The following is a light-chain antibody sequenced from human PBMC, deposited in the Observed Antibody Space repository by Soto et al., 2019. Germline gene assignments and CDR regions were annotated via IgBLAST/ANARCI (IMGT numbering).Light chain of an antibody. CDR2: TND. CDR3: AAWDDSLRGWV. J-gene: IGLJ3*02. V-gene: IGLV1-47*02. CDR1: SSNIGSNY. Sequence: QSVLTQPLSASGTPGQRVTICCSGSSSNIGSNYVYWYQQLPGTAPKLLIYTNDQRPSGVPDRFSGSKSGTSASLAISGLRSEDEADYYCAAWDDSLRGWVFGGGTKLTVL.